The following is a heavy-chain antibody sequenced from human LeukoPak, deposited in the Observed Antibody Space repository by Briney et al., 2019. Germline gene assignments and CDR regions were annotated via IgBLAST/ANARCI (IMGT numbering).Heavy chain of an antibody. D-gene: IGHD3/OR15-3a*01. CDR2: TFYTGRT. CDR3: ARRRHNFDFYDV. J-gene: IGHJ3*01. CDR1: GDSIISNIYW. V-gene: IGHV4-39*01. Sequence: SETLSLTCTVSGDSIISNIYWWDWVRLPPGKGPEWIGATFYTGRTFYRPSLKSRVTISVDTSKSQFSLDLSSATAADTAVYYCARRRHNFDFYDVWGQGTRVTVSS.